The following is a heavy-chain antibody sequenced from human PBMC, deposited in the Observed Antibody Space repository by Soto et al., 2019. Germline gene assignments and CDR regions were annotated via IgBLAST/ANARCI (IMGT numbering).Heavy chain of an antibody. CDR1: GGSISSGGYY. J-gene: IGHJ6*02. CDR3: ARVCGGDCHYGMDV. Sequence: QVQLQESGPGLVKPSQTLSLTCTVSGGSISSGGYYWSWIRQHPGKGLEWIGYIYYSGSTYYNPSLKSRVTVSVDTSKNQFSLKRSSVTAADTAVYYCARVCGGDCHYGMDVGGQGTTVTVSS. V-gene: IGHV4-31*03. D-gene: IGHD2-21*02. CDR2: IYYSGST.